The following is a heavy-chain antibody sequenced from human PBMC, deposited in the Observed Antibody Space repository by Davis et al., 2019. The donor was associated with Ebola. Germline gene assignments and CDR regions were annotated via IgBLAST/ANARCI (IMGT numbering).Heavy chain of an antibody. CDR3: ARATGADY. V-gene: IGHV3-53*05. CDR1: GFIVSDKY. Sequence: GESLKISCAASGFIVSDKYMSWVRQAPGKGLEWVSVIYRDGRTYHADSVKGRFTISRDNSKNTLYLQMNSLRAEDTAVYYCARATGADYWGQGTLVTVSS. J-gene: IGHJ4*02. CDR2: IYRDGRT. D-gene: IGHD1-14*01.